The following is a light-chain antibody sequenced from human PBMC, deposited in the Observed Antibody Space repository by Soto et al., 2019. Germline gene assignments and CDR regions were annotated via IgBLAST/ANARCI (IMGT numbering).Light chain of an antibody. CDR1: QSVSSSY. CDR2: GAS. V-gene: IGKV3-20*01. J-gene: IGKJ1*01. Sequence: EIVLTQSPGTLSLSPGERATLSCRASQSVSSSYLAWYQQKPGQAPRLLIYGASSRATGIPDRFSGSGSGKDFTLTISRLEPEDFAVYYCQQYGSFWTFGQGTTV. CDR3: QQYGSFWT.